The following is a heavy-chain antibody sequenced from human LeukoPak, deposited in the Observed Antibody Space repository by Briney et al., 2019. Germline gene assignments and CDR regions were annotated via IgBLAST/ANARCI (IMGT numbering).Heavy chain of an antibody. CDR3: AKTYSGDAFDI. CDR2: ITTSGVNT. V-gene: IGHV3-23*01. Sequence: PGGSLRLSCAASGFTFDDYAMHWVRQAPGRGLEWVSTITTSGVNTYYADSVKGRLTISRDNSRNTLYLRMNSLRAEDTAIYYCAKTYSGDAFDIWGQGTMVTVSS. D-gene: IGHD1-26*01. J-gene: IGHJ3*02. CDR1: GFTFDDYA.